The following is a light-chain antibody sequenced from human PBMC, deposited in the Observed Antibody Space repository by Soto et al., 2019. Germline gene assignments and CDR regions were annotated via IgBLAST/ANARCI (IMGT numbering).Light chain of an antibody. CDR1: QSISSY. V-gene: IGKV1-39*01. J-gene: IGKJ1*01. Sequence: DIQMTQSPSSLSASVGDRVTITCRASQSISSYLNWYQQKPGKAPKLLIYAASSLQSGVPSRFSGSGSATDLTLTISSLQPEDFATYYCQQSYSTYWTFGQGTKVEIK. CDR3: QQSYSTYWT. CDR2: AAS.